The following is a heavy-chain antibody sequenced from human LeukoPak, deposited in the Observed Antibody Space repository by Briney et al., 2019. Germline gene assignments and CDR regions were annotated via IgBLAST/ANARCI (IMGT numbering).Heavy chain of an antibody. CDR1: GFTFSSYA. D-gene: IGHD6-19*01. Sequence: GGSPRLSCAASGFTFSSYAMSWVRQAPGKGLGWVSAISGSGGSTYYADSVKGRFTISRDNAKNTLYLQMNSLRAEDTAVYYCARASSLYSSAWGQGTMVTVSS. V-gene: IGHV3-23*01. J-gene: IGHJ3*01. CDR3: ARASSLYSSA. CDR2: ISGSGGST.